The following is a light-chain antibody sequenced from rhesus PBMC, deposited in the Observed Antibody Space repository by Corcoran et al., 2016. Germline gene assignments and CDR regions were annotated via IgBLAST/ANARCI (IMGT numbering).Light chain of an antibody. CDR1: PSISSW. V-gene: IGKV1-22*01. J-gene: IGKJ2*01. Sequence: DIQMTQSPSSLSASVGDTVTITCRASPSISSWLAWYQQKQGKAPKLLIYKASTLQSGVPSRFSGSGSGTDFTLTISSLQSEDVATYYCQQYSSSPYSFGQGTKVEIK. CDR2: KAS. CDR3: QQYSSSPYS.